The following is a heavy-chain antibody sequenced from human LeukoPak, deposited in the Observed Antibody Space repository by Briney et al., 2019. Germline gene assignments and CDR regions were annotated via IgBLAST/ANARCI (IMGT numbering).Heavy chain of an antibody. V-gene: IGHV5-51*01. CDR1: GYNFSSYW. J-gene: IGHJ6*03. D-gene: IGHD1-26*01. CDR2: IFPGDSDT. CDR3: ARLPDSGSYIRGVEYYMDV. Sequence: GESLKISCKGSGYNFSSYWIAWVRQMPGKGLEWMGIIFPGDSDTRYSPSFQGQVTISADKSISTAYLQWSSLKASDAAMYYCARLPDSGSYIRGVEYYMDVWGKGTTVTVSS.